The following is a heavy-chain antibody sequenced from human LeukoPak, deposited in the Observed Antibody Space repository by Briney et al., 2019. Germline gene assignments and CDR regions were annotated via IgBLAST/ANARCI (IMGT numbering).Heavy chain of an antibody. CDR2: INPNTDDT. Sequence: ASVKVSCTASGYNFDGYYIHWVRQAPGQGLEWMAWINPNTDDTHFAQKFQDRVTLSRDNSISTAYLELRSLRYDDTAVYYCARDEGIVGSTGLSYWGQGTLVSVSS. CDR1: GYNFDGYY. CDR3: ARDEGIVGSTGLSY. D-gene: IGHD1-26*01. V-gene: IGHV1-2*02. J-gene: IGHJ4*02.